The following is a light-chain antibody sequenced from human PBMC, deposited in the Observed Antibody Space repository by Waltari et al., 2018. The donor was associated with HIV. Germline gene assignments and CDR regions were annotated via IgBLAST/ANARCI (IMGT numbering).Light chain of an antibody. CDR1: SSNIGTNF. J-gene: IGLJ2*01. CDR2: RNT. Sequence: QSVLTQPPSASGTPGQRVTIFCSGSSSNIGTNFVYWYQHVAGKAPKLLIYRNTQRPSGVPDRFSGSKSGTSASLAISGLRSEDEADYYCAAWDDRLIVLFGGGTKLTVL. CDR3: AAWDDRLIVL. V-gene: IGLV1-47*01.